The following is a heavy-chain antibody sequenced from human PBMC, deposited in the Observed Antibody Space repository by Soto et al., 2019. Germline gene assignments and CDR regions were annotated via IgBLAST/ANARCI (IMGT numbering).Heavy chain of an antibody. Sequence: SQTLSLTCAISGDTVSSNRAAWNCIRQSPSRGLEWLGRTYYRTRWYNDYAVSVKGRITINPDPSRNQFSLQLNSVTPEDTAVYYCAAATRGYLYYGLDVWGQGTTVTVSS. CDR3: AAATRGYLYYGLDV. V-gene: IGHV6-1*01. CDR1: GDTVSSNRAA. CDR2: TYYRTRWYN. J-gene: IGHJ6*02. D-gene: IGHD5-12*01.